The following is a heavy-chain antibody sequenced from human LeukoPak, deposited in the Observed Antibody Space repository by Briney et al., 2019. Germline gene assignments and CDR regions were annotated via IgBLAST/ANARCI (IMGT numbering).Heavy chain of an antibody. CDR3: VRPEDLGTLYY. CDR2: LSGALNII. J-gene: IGHJ4*02. Sequence: PGGSLRLSCAASGFNIRDHYMGWIRQAPGKGLEWVSYLSGALNIIYYADSVKGRFTITRDIANNSLSLQMTGLRADDTAIYFCVRPEDLGTLYYWGQGILVTVSS. CDR1: GFNIRDHY. D-gene: IGHD1-14*01. V-gene: IGHV3-11*04.